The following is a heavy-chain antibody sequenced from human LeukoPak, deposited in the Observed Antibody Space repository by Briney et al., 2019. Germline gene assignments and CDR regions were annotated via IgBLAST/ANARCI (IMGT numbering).Heavy chain of an antibody. CDR3: ASYAEPYYYDSSGYYSFGY. V-gene: IGHV1-2*06. D-gene: IGHD3-22*01. CDR1: GYTFTGYY. Sequence: ASVKVSCKASGYTFTGYYMHWVRQAPGQGLEWMGRINPKSGGTNYAQKFQGRVTITADESTSTAYMELSSLRSEDTAVYYCASYAEPYYYDSSGYYSFGYWGQGTLVTVSS. J-gene: IGHJ4*02. CDR2: INPKSGGT.